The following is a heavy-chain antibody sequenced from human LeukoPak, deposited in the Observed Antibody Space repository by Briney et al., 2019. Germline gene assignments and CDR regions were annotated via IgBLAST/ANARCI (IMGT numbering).Heavy chain of an antibody. CDR1: GFTFSSYG. CDR2: ISSSGSTI. J-gene: IGHJ6*02. D-gene: IGHD3-10*01. Sequence: GGSLRLSCAASGFTFSSYGMHWVRQAPGKGLEWVSYISSSGSTIYYADSVKGRFTISRDNAKNSLYLQMNSLRAEDTAVYYCASQTAGVTSYYGMDVWGQGTTVTVSS. CDR3: ASQTAGVTSYYGMDV. V-gene: IGHV3-48*04.